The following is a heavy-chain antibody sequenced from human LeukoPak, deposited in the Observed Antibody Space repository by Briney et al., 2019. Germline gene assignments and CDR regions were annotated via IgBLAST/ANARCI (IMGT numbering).Heavy chain of an antibody. J-gene: IGHJ4*02. D-gene: IGHD3-22*01. V-gene: IGHV3-7*01. CDR2: IKEDGSEK. Sequence: PGGSLRLSCAASGFTFSNYWMSWVRQAPGKGLEWVANIKEDGSEKYYVDSVKGRFTISRDDGKNSLYLQMNSLRAEDTAVYFCARDHSYDSSKGWVDYWGQGTLVTVSS. CDR3: ARDHSYDSSKGWVDY. CDR1: GFTFSNYW.